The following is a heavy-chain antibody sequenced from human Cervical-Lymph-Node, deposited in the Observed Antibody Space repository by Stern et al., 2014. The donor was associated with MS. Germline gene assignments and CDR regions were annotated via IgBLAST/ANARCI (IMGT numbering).Heavy chain of an antibody. CDR3: AREGPRTGTLVY. CDR2: IYYSGST. CDR1: GCSISSGDYY. J-gene: IGHJ4*02. Sequence: QVQLQESGPGLVKPSQTLSLTCTVSGCSISSGDYYWSWIRQPPGKGLEWIGYIYYSGSTYYNPSLKSRVTISEDTSHNQFSLKLSSVTAADTAVYYCAREGPRTGTLVYWGQGTLVTVSS. D-gene: IGHD3/OR15-3a*01. V-gene: IGHV4-30-4*01.